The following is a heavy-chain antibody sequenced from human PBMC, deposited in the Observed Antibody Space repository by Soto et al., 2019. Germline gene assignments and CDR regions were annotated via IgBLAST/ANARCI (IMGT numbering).Heavy chain of an antibody. Sequence: GGSLRLSCAASGFTFSSYAMSWVRQAPGKGLEWVSAISGSGGSTYYADSVKGRFTISRDNSKNTLYLQMNSLRAEDTAVYYCATTGTYGDSIYAFDIWGQGTMVTVSS. CDR1: GFTFSSYA. CDR3: ATTGTYGDSIYAFDI. J-gene: IGHJ3*02. V-gene: IGHV3-23*01. D-gene: IGHD4-17*01. CDR2: ISGSGGST.